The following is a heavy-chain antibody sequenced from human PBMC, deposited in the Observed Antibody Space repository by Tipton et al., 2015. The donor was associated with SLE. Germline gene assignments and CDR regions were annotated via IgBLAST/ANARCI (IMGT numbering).Heavy chain of an antibody. CDR2: IYYTGSA. D-gene: IGHD1-7*01. CDR3: ARGWDYLDQAGIDY. V-gene: IGHV4-59*01. Sequence: TLSLTCNVSGGSIINNYWAWIRQPPGKGLEWIGYIYYTGSASYSPSLNSRVSMSVDTSRNQFSLRLSSVTAADTAVYYCARGWDYLDQAGIDYWGQGTLVTVSS. J-gene: IGHJ4*02. CDR1: GGSIINNY.